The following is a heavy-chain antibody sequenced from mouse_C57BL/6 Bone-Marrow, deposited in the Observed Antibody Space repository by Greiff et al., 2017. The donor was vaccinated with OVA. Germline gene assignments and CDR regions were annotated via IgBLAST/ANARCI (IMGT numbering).Heavy chain of an antibody. CDR1: GYAFTNYL. J-gene: IGHJ2*01. V-gene: IGHV1-54*01. CDR3: ARGSLDY. CDR2: INPGSGGT. Sequence: QVQLQQSGAELVRPGTSVKVSCKASGYAFTNYLIEWVKQRPGQGLEWIGVINPGSGGTNYNEKFEGKATLTADKSSSTAYMQLSSLTSEDSAVYFCARGSLDYWGQGTTLTVSS.